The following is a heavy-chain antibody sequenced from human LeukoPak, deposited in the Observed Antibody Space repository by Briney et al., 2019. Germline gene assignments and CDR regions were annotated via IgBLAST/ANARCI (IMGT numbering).Heavy chain of an antibody. D-gene: IGHD2-15*01. CDR1: GFTFSSYS. Sequence: PGGSLRLSCAASGFTFSSYSMNWVRQAPGKGLEWVSAISGSGGSTYYADSVKGRFTISRDNSKNTLYLQMNSLRAEDTAVYYCAKDAVEIVVVVATVWFDPWGQGTLVTVSS. CDR2: ISGSGGST. V-gene: IGHV3-23*01. CDR3: AKDAVEIVVVVATVWFDP. J-gene: IGHJ5*02.